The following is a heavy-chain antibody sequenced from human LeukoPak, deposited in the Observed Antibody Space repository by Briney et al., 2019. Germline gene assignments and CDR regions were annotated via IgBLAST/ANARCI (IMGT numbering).Heavy chain of an antibody. CDR1: GGSFSGYY. CDR3: ARDNYYYDSSGYPLDY. V-gene: IGHV4-34*01. D-gene: IGHD3-22*01. Sequence: SETLSLTCAVYGGSFSGYYWSWIRQPPGKGLEWIGEINNSGSTNYNPSLKSRVTISVDTSKNQFSLKLSSVTAADTAVYYCARDNYYYDSSGYPLDYWGQGTLVTVSS. CDR2: INNSGST. J-gene: IGHJ4*02.